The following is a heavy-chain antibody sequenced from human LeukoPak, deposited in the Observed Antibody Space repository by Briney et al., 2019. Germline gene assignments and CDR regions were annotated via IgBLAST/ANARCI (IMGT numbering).Heavy chain of an antibody. D-gene: IGHD3-22*01. CDR2: INHSGST. J-gene: IGHJ5*02. V-gene: IGHV4-34*01. Sequence: SETLSLTCAAYGGSFSDYYWTWIRQPPGKGLEWIGEINHSGSTNYNPSLKSRVTISVDTSKNQFSLKLSSVTAADTAVYYCARGPSGLSWFDPWGQGTLVTVSS. CDR3: ARGPSGLSWFDP. CDR1: GGSFSDYY.